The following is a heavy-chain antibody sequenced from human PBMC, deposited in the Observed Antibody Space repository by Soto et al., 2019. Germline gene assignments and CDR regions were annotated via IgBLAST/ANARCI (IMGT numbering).Heavy chain of an antibody. CDR3: AKDKAYCGGDCYSGRFLSNAFDI. J-gene: IGHJ3*02. D-gene: IGHD2-21*02. CDR2: ISGSGGST. CDR1: GFTFSSYA. Sequence: GGSLRLSCAASGFTFSSYAMSWVRQAPGKGLEWVSAISGSGGSTYYADSVKGRFTISRDNSKNTLYLQMNSLRAEDTAVYYCAKDKAYCGGDCYSGRFLSNAFDIWGQGTMVTVSS. V-gene: IGHV3-23*01.